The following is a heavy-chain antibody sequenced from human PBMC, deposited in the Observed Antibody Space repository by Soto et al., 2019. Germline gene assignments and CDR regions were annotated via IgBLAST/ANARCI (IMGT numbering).Heavy chain of an antibody. J-gene: IGHJ4*02. CDR2: IYYSGST. Sequence: ASETLSLTCTVSGGSISSYYWSWIRQPPGKGLEWIGYIYYSGSTNYNPSLKSRVTISVDTSKNQFSLKLSSVTAADTAVYYCARDSTYGDSDYWGQGTLVTVSS. CDR3: ARDSTYGDSDY. D-gene: IGHD4-17*01. V-gene: IGHV4-59*01. CDR1: GGSISSYY.